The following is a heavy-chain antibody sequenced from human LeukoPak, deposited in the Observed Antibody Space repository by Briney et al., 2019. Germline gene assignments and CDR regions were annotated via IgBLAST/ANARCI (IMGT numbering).Heavy chain of an antibody. V-gene: IGHV1-3*03. J-gene: IGHJ4*02. Sequence: ASVKVSCKASGYTFTDYALHWVRQAPGQSLEWMGWITTGRGETRYSQDFQRRITLTRDKSANTVYMDLSDLTSEDTAVYYCARGGQQWRGGNYFDSWGQGNLVAVSS. D-gene: IGHD6-19*01. CDR1: GYTFTDYA. CDR2: ITTGRGET. CDR3: ARGGQQWRGGNYFDS.